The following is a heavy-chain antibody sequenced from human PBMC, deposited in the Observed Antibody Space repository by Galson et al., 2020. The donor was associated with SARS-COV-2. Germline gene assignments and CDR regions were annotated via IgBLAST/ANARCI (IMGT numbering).Heavy chain of an antibody. Sequence: GESLKISCAASGFPFSSYAMHWVRQAPGKGLEYVSAISSNGGSTYYADSVKGRFTISRDNSKNTLYLQMGSLRAEDMAVYYCARDSGITIFGVAIYYYYGMDVWGQGTTVTVSS. CDR2: ISSNGGST. V-gene: IGHV3-64*02. CDR3: ARDSGITIFGVAIYYYYGMDV. J-gene: IGHJ6*02. D-gene: IGHD3-3*01. CDR1: GFPFSSYA.